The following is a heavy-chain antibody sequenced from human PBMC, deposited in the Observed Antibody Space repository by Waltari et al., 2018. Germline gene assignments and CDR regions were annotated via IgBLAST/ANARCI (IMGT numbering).Heavy chain of an antibody. CDR1: GISVSSQA. V-gene: IGHV3-30*01. Sequence: QVQLVESGGGVVQPGKSLTLSCEVSGISVSSQALHWVRQAPGKGLEWVAVISFDGNNIYFADSVKGRFTINRDNSKNTLSLQMNSLTPEDTAIYYCARDGHSYFYGSWSDYWGQGTLVTVSS. D-gene: IGHD3-10*01. J-gene: IGHJ4*02. CDR2: ISFDGNNI. CDR3: ARDGHSYFYGSWSDY.